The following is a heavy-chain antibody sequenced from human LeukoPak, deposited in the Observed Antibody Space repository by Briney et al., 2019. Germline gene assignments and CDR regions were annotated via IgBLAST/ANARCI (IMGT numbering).Heavy chain of an antibody. CDR2: INIDGSST. D-gene: IGHD2-2*02. V-gene: IGHV3-74*01. Sequence: PGGSLRLSCAASGFTFSRYWMYWVRQAPGKGLVWVSRINIDGSSTTYADSVKGRFTISRDNAKNTLFLQMNSLRAEDTAVYYCVRDQGPILGVDCWGQGTPVTVSS. CDR3: VRDQGPILGVDC. CDR1: GFTFSRYW. J-gene: IGHJ4*02.